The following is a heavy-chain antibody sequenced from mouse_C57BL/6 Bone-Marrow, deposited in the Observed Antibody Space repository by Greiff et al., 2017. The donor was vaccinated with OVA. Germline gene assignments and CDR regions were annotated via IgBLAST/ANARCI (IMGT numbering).Heavy chain of an antibody. J-gene: IGHJ3*01. CDR3: ARHFTTVVGAY. V-gene: IGHV5-6*01. CDR2: ISSGGSYT. Sequence: EVQGVESGGDLVKPGGSLKLSCAASGFTFSSYGMSWVRQTPDKRLEWVATISSGGSYTYYPDSVKGRFTISRDNAKNTLYLQMSSLKSEDTAMYYCARHFTTVVGAYWGKGTLVTVSA. CDR1: GFTFSSYG. D-gene: IGHD1-1*01.